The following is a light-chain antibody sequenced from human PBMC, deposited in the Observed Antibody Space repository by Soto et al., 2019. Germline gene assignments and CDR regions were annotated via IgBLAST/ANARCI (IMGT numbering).Light chain of an antibody. CDR2: GAS. Sequence: IQLTQSPSSLSASVGDRVTITCRASQGISSYLAWYQQKPGEAPKLLVYGASTLQSGVPSRFSGTGSVTDFTLTISSLQPEDFATYYCQQLNNYPRTFGPGTKVDIK. V-gene: IGKV1-9*01. CDR1: QGISSY. CDR3: QQLNNYPRT. J-gene: IGKJ3*01.